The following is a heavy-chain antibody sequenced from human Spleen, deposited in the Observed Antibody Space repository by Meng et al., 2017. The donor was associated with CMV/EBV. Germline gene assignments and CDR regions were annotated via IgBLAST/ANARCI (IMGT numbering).Heavy chain of an antibody. CDR1: GFTVSSNY. J-gene: IGHJ5*02. V-gene: IGHV3-53*01. CDR2: IYSGGST. CDR3: AKGGRAVSAAIGGWFDP. Sequence: GESLKISCAASGFTVSSNYMSWVRQAPGKGLEWVSVIYSGGSTDYADSVKGRFTISRDNSKNTLYLEMNSLRAEDTAVYYCAKGGRAVSAAIGGWFDPWGQGTLVTVSS. D-gene: IGHD2-2*01.